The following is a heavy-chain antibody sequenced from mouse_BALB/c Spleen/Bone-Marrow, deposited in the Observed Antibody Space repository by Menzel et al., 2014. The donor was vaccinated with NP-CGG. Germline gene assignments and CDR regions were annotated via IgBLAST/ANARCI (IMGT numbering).Heavy chain of an antibody. Sequence: VQLQQSGAELARPGASVKMSCKASGYTFTNYTMHWVKQRPGQGLEWIGYINPSSGYTNYNQKFKDTATLTADKSSSTAYMQLSSLTSACSAGYYFARGKTGCYGMDYWCQGAPVTVSS. J-gene: IGHJ4*01. D-gene: IGHD3-3*01. CDR3: ARGKTGCYGMDY. V-gene: IGHV1-4*01. CDR1: GYTFTNYT. CDR2: INPSSGYT.